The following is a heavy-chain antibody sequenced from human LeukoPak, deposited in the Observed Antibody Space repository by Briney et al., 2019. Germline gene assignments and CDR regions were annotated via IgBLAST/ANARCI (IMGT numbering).Heavy chain of an antibody. CDR1: GDSISSGDYY. J-gene: IGHJ5*02. Sequence: SETLSLTRTVSGDSISSGDYYWSCIRPPPGKGQEWIGTIYFSASTYYNPSRNSRVTISVDTSRNQFSLKLSSVTAADTAGYYCARVPGGWINWFDPWGQGTLVTVSS. D-gene: IGHD6-19*01. CDR2: IYFSAST. V-gene: IGHV4-39*07. CDR3: ARVPGGWINWFDP.